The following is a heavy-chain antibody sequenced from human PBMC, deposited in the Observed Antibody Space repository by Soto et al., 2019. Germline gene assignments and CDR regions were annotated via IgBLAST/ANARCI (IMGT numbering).Heavy chain of an antibody. CDR1: GGSISSYY. V-gene: IGHV4-59*08. CDR2: IYYSGST. CDR3: ARRYGSCFDY. Sequence: QVQLQESGPGLVKPSETLSLTCTVSGGSISSYYWSWIRQPPGKGLEWIGYIYYSGSTNYNPSLXGXAXIPXDTSKNQFSLKLSSVTAADTAVYYCARRYGSCFDYWGQGTLVTVSS. J-gene: IGHJ4*02. D-gene: IGHD5-18*01.